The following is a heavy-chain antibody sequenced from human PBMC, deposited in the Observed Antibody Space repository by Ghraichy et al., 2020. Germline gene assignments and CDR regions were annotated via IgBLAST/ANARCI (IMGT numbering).Heavy chain of an antibody. CDR3: SNLGDYYYYGMDV. V-gene: IGHV3-73*01. Sequence: GESLNISCIASALTFSPATIHWVLHASVQGLEWVGRIRSKANSYATAYAASVKGRFTISRDDSKNTAYLQMNSLKTEDTAVYYCSNLGDYYYYGMDVWGQGTTVT. J-gene: IGHJ6*02. CDR2: IRSKANSYAT. D-gene: IGHD3-10*01. CDR1: ALTFSPAT.